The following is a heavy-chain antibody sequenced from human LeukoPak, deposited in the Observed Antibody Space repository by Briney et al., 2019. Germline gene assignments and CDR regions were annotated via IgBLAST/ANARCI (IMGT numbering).Heavy chain of an antibody. J-gene: IGHJ3*02. CDR2: ISGSGGST. D-gene: IGHD3-22*01. CDR3: AKDGDSSGYYPYAFDI. V-gene: IGHV3-23*01. Sequence: GGSLRLSCAASGFTFSSYAMSWVRQAPGKGLEWVSAISGSGGSTYYADSVKGRFTISRDNSKNTLYLQMNSLRDEDTAVYYCAKDGDSSGYYPYAFDIWGQGTMVTVSS. CDR1: GFTFSSYA.